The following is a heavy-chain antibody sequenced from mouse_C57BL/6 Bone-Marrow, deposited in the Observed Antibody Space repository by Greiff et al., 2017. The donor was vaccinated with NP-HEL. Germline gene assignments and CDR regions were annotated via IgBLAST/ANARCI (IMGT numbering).Heavy chain of an antibody. V-gene: IGHV1-55*01. D-gene: IGHD1-1*01. Sequence: VQLQQPGAELVKPGASVKMSCKASGYTFTSYWITWVKQRPGQGLEWIGDIYPGSGSTNYNEKFKSKATLTVDTSSSTAYMQRSSLTSEDSAVYYCARGYYGSSLDDWGKGTTLTVSS. J-gene: IGHJ2*01. CDR1: GYTFTSYW. CDR2: IYPGSGST. CDR3: ARGYYGSSLDD.